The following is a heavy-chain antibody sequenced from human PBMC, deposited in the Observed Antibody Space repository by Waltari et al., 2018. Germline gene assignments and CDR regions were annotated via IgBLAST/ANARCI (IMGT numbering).Heavy chain of an antibody. Sequence: QVQLQQWGAGLLKPSETLSLTCAVYGGSFRGYYWSWIRQPPGKGLEWIGEINHSGSTNYNPSLKSRVTISVDTSKNQFSLKLSSVTAADTAVYYCARGVQTYYFDYWGQGTLVTVSS. CDR2: INHSGST. J-gene: IGHJ4*02. CDR1: GGSFRGYY. CDR3: ARGVQTYYFDY. V-gene: IGHV4-34*01. D-gene: IGHD1-1*01.